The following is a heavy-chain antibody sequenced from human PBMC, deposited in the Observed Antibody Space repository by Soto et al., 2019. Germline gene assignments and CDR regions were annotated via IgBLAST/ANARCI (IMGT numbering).Heavy chain of an antibody. CDR2: IYSGGST. CDR1: GFTVSSNY. J-gene: IGHJ6*02. V-gene: IGHV3-53*01. D-gene: IGHD5-18*01. CDR3: ARQQLWSDYYGMDV. Sequence: PGGSLRLSCAASGFTVSSNYMSWVRQAPGKGLEWVSVIYSGGSTYYADSVKGRFTISRGNSKNTLYLQMNSLRAEDTAVYYCARQQLWSDYYGMDVWGQGTTVTVSS.